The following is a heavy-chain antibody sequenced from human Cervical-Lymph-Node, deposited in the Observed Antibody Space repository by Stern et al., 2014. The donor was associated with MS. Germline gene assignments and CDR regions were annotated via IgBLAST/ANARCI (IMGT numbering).Heavy chain of an antibody. CDR2: ISGSGGST. D-gene: IGHD4-17*01. J-gene: IGHJ4*02. CDR1: GFTFSSYA. CDR3: AKDLDRYGDYAYFDY. V-gene: IGHV3-23*01. Sequence: EVQLLESGGGLVQPGGSLRLSCAASGFTFSSYAMSWVRQAPGKGLEWVSAISGSGGSTYYADSVKGRFTISRDNSKNPLYLQMNSLRAEDTAVYYCAKDLDRYGDYAYFDYWGQGTLVTVSS.